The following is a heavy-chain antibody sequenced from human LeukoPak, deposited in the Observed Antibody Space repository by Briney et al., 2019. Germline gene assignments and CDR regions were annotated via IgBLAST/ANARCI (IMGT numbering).Heavy chain of an antibody. CDR2: IYYSGST. V-gene: IGHV4-39*01. J-gene: IGHJ4*02. D-gene: IGHD2-8*01. CDR3: ARPHAVSARGYFDY. Sequence: SETLSLTCTVSGGSISSSSYYWGWIRQPPGKGLAWIGSIYYSGSTYYNPSLKSRVTISVDTSKNQFSLKLSSVTAADTAMYYCARPHAVSARGYFDYWGQGTLVTVSS. CDR1: GGSISSSSYY.